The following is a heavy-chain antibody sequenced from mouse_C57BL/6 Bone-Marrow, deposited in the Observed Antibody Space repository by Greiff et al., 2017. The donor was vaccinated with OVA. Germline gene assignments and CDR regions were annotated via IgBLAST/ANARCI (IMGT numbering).Heavy chain of an antibody. CDR3: ARHGSSHFDY. CDR2: IYPGGGYT. J-gene: IGHJ2*01. CDR1: GYTFTNYW. Sequence: QVQLKQSGAELVRPGTSVKMSCKASGYTFTNYWIGWAKQRPGHGLEWIGDIYPGGGYTNYNEKFKGKATLTADKSSSTAYMQFSSLTSEDSAIYYCARHGSSHFDYWGQGTTLTVSS. D-gene: IGHD1-1*01. V-gene: IGHV1-63*01.